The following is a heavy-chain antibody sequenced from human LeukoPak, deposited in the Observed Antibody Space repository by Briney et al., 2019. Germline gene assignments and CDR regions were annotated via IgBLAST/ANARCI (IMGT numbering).Heavy chain of an antibody. J-gene: IGHJ5*02. Sequence: GASVKVSCKASGYTFTSYAMHWVRQAPGQRLEWMGWINAGNGNTKYSQKFQGRVTITRDTSASTAYMELSSLRSEDTAVYYCARDESDIADLSGDFLSWFDPWGQGTLVTVSS. CDR2: INAGNGNT. V-gene: IGHV1-3*01. D-gene: IGHD5-12*01. CDR1: GYTFTSYA. CDR3: ARDESDIADLSGDFLSWFDP.